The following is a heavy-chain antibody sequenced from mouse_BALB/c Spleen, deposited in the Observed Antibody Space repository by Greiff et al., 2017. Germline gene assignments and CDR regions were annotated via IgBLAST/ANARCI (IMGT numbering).Heavy chain of an antibody. CDR2: IYPSDSYT. J-gene: IGHJ2*01. CDR1: GYTFTSYW. CDR3: TIHYGSTLSLSLYYFDY. D-gene: IGHD1-1*01. Sequence: QVQLQQPGAELVRPGASVKLSCKASGYTFTSYWINWVKQRPGQGLEWIGNIYPSDSYTNYNQKFKDKATLTVDKSSSTAYMQLSSPTSEDSAVYYCTIHYGSTLSLSLYYFDYWGQGTTLTVSS. V-gene: IGHV1-69*02.